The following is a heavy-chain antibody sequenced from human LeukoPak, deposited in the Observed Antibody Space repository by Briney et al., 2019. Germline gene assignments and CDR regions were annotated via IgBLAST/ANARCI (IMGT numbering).Heavy chain of an antibody. J-gene: IGHJ3*01. V-gene: IGHV3-48*03. Sequence: GGSLRLSCEASGFTFSSYQMNWVRQAPGKGLEWASYISDGGSTTFYADSVKGRFTISRDNAKSSLYLQMDSLRAEDTAVYYCARDQSDWYLAFDLWGQGTMVTVSS. CDR2: ISDGGSTT. CDR1: GFTFSSYQ. CDR3: ARDQSDWYLAFDL. D-gene: IGHD2-21*02.